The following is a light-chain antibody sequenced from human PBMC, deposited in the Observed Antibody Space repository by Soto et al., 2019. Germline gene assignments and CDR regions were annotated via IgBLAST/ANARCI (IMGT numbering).Light chain of an antibody. V-gene: IGKV3-15*01. Sequence: ETVMTQSPGTLSVSLGERATLSCRASQSVSIHLAWYQQKPGQAPRLLIYDTSTRATGIPARFSGSGSGTEFTLTISSQQSEDLAVYYCQQYSNWPPITFGQGTRLEIK. CDR1: QSVSIH. CDR2: DTS. J-gene: IGKJ5*01. CDR3: QQYSNWPPIT.